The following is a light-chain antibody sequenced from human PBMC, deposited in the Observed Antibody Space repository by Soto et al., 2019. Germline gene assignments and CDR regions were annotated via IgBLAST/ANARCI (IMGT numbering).Light chain of an antibody. J-gene: IGLJ1*01. V-gene: IGLV2-14*01. CDR3: NSYTKTSPAYV. Sequence: QSALTQPASVSGSPGQSITISCTGSSSDIGTYNLVSWYQQQPGKAPRLVIYEVSGRPSGVSVRFSGSKSGNTASLPISGLQVDEEGDYYCNSYTKTSPAYVFGTGTKVTVL. CDR1: SSDIGTYNL. CDR2: EVS.